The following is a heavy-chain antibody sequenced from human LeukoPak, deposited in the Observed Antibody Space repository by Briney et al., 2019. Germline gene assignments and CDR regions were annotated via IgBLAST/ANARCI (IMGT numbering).Heavy chain of an antibody. D-gene: IGHD2/OR15-2a*01. V-gene: IGHV1-18*04. CDR2: ISTYNGNT. J-gene: IGHJ6*04. Sequence: ASGKVSCKASGYTFTSYGISWVRQAPGQGLEWMGWISTYNGNTDYAQKLQGRVTMTTDTSTSTAYMELRSLRSDDTAVYYCARRNVVSFYYGMDVWGKGTTVAVSS. CDR3: ARRNVVSFYYGMDV. CDR1: GYTFTSYG.